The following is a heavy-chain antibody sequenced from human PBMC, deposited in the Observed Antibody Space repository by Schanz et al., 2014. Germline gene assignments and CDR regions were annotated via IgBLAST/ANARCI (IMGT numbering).Heavy chain of an antibody. D-gene: IGHD3-3*01. Sequence: EVQLVQSGGGLVQPGGSLRLSCAASGFTFSSYSMNWVRQAPGKGLEWVSVIGVDGTTTYYADSVKGRFTISRDNSKNTLYLQMNSLRPEDTAVYYCVRDSFFAFDYWGQGTLVTVSS. CDR1: GFTFSSYS. CDR2: IGVDGTTT. J-gene: IGHJ4*02. V-gene: IGHV3-23*04. CDR3: VRDSFFAFDY.